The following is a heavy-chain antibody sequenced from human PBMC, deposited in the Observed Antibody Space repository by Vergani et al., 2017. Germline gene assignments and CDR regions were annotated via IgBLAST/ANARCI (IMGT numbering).Heavy chain of an antibody. D-gene: IGHD5-12*01. J-gene: IGHJ6*02. CDR3: ARVEGLLRLNYYYYGMDV. V-gene: IGHV4-30-4*08. Sequence: QVQLQESGPGLVQPSQTLSLTCTVSGGSISSGDYYWSWIRQPPGKGLEWIGYINYSGSTYYNPSLKSRVNISVDTSKNQFSLKLSSVTAADTAVYYCARVEGLLRLNYYYYGMDVWGQGTTVTVSS. CDR2: INYSGST. CDR1: GGSISSGDYY.